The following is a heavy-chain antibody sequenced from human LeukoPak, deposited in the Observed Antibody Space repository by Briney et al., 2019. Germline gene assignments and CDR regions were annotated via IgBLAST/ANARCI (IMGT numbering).Heavy chain of an antibody. V-gene: IGHV3-30*04. CDR2: ISYDGSNK. CDR1: GFTFSSYA. J-gene: IGHJ6*03. CDR3: ARGGRQKGPYLDV. Sequence: GGSLRLSCAASGFTFSSYAMHWVRQAPGKGLEWVAVISYDGSNKYYADSVKGRFTISRDNSKNTLYLQMTSLRAEDTAVYYCARGGRQKGPYLDVWGKGTTVTVSS.